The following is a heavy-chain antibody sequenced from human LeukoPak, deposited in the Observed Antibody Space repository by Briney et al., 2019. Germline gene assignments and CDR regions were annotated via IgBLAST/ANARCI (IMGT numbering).Heavy chain of an antibody. CDR3: ARGTGEGYSYGRYYFDY. CDR1: RYTFTGYY. J-gene: IGHJ4*02. Sequence: ASVKVSCKASRYTFTGYYMHWVRQAPGQGLEWMGWINPNSGVTDYAQNFQGRVTMTRDTSISTAYVELSRLRSDDTAVYYCARGTGEGYSYGRYYFDYWGQGTLVTVSS. CDR2: INPNSGVT. V-gene: IGHV1-2*02. D-gene: IGHD5-18*01.